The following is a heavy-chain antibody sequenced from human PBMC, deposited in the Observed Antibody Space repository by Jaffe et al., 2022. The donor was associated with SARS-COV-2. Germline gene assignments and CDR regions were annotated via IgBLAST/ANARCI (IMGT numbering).Heavy chain of an antibody. J-gene: IGHJ6*02. CDR2: IRSKAYGGTT. D-gene: IGHD2-2*03. CDR1: GFTFGDYA. Sequence: EVQLVESGGGLVKPGRSLRLSCTASGFTFGDYAMSWFRQAPGKGLEWVGFIRSKAYGGTTEYAASVKGRFTISRDDSKSIAYLQMNSLKTEDTAVYYCTRDWITPGDYYYYGMDVWGQGTTVTVSS. CDR3: TRDWITPGDYYYYGMDV. V-gene: IGHV3-49*05.